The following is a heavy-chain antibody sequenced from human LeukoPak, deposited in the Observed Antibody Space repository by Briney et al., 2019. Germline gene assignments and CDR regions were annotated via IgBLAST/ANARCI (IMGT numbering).Heavy chain of an antibody. V-gene: IGHV4-59*01. CDR3: ARSGYYYDSSGRSWFDP. CDR1: GSSMSSFY. J-gene: IGHJ5*02. CDR2: IHYTGTT. Sequence: SETLSLTCTVSGSSMSSFYWSWIRQAPGKGLEWIGYIHYTGTTNYNPSLKSRVIISIDTSTNQFYLKLNSVTAADTAVYYCARSGYYYDSSGRSWFDPWGQGTLVTVSS. D-gene: IGHD3-22*01.